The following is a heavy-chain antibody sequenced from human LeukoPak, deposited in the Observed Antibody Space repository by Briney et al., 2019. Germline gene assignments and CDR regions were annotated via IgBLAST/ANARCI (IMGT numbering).Heavy chain of an antibody. D-gene: IGHD3-10*01. V-gene: IGHV4-61*09. Sequence: PSQTLSLTCTVYGGSISSGSYDSSWIRQPAGNGLEWTGQINHRGSTNYNPALKSRVTISVDTSKNQFSLKLTSVTAADAAVYFCAREANYYGSGSYFEGTFDYWGQGSLVTVSS. CDR3: AREANYYGSGSYFEGTFDY. CDR1: GGSISSGSYD. J-gene: IGHJ4*02. CDR2: INHRGST.